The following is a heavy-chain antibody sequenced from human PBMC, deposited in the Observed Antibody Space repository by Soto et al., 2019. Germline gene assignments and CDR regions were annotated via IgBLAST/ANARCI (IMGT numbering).Heavy chain of an antibody. D-gene: IGHD3-22*01. V-gene: IGHV4-34*01. J-gene: IGHJ4*02. CDR1: GGSFSGYY. Sequence: PSETLSLTCAVYGGSFSGYYWSWIRQPPGKGLEWIGQINHSGSTNYNPSLKSRVTISVDTSKNQFSLRLSSVTAAGTAVYYCATYYYDSSGYDFDYWGLGTLVTVPS. CDR3: ATYYYDSSGYDFDY. CDR2: INHSGST.